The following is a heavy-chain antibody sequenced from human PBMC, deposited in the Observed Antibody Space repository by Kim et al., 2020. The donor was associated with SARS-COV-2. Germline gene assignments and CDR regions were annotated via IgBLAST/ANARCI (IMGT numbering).Heavy chain of an antibody. V-gene: IGHV4-39*01. J-gene: IGHJ3*02. CDR1: GDSISNNNYF. CDR2: INYSGTT. CDR3: ARWWRTKLVAPNGFVI. Sequence: SETLSLTCAVSGDSISNNNYFWGWIRQPPGQGLEWIGDINYSGTTYKSASLRSRVTISIDTSKRQFSLKVTSVTAADTAGYYSARWWRTKLVAPNGFVIWGQGTMVTGSS. D-gene: IGHD6-13*01.